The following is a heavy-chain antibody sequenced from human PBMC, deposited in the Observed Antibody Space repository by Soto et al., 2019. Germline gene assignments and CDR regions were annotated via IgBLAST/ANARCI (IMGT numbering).Heavy chain of an antibody. CDR1: GYTLTELS. D-gene: IGHD3-16*02. V-gene: IGHV1-24*01. CDR3: ARVGYDYIWGSYRSSGAFDI. CDR2: INPEDGDT. Sequence: ASVKVSCKVSGYTLTELSMHWVRQAPGKGLEWMGGINPEDGDTIYAQKFQGRVTMTGDTSTGTAYMELSRLRSDDTAVYYCARVGYDYIWGSYRSSGAFDIWGQGTMVTVSS. J-gene: IGHJ3*02.